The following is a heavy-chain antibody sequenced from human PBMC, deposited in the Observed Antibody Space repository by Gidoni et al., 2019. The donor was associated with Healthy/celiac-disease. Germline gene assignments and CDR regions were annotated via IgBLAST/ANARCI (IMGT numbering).Heavy chain of an antibody. J-gene: IGHJ6*03. CDR1: GFTVSSNY. D-gene: IGHD3-3*01. CDR3: ARALHDFWSGYYYYMDV. V-gene: IGHV3-53*02. CDR2: IYSGGST. Sequence: EVQLVETGGGLIQPGGSLRLSCAASGFTVSSNYMSWVRQAPGKGLEWVSVIYSGGSTYYADSVKGRFTISRDKSKNTLYLQMNSLRAEDTAVYYCARALHDFWSGYYYYMDVWGKGTTVTVSS.